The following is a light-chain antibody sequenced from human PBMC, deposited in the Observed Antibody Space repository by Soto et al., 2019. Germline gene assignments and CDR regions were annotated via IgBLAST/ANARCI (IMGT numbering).Light chain of an antibody. CDR3: AAWDDSLNGGV. J-gene: IGLJ3*02. CDR2: SNI. CDR1: SSNIGSNT. Sequence: QSVLTQPPSASGTPGQRVTISCSGSSSNIGSNTVNWYQQLPGTAPKLLIYSNIHRPSGVPDRFSGSKSGTSASLAISGLHSEDEADYYCAAWDDSLNGGVFGGGTKLTVL. V-gene: IGLV1-44*01.